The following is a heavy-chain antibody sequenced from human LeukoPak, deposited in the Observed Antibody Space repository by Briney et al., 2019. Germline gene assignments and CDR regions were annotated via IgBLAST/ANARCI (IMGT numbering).Heavy chain of an antibody. CDR2: IYYSGTT. Sequence: SETLSLTCTVSGGSISSYYWSWIRQPPGKGLEWLGYIYYSGTTNYNPSLKSRVTISVDTSKNQFSLKLSSVTTADTAVYYCARARGPTSPIDYWGQGTLVTVSS. CDR1: GGSISSYY. V-gene: IGHV4-59*01. CDR3: ARARGPTSPIDY. J-gene: IGHJ4*02. D-gene: IGHD1-26*01.